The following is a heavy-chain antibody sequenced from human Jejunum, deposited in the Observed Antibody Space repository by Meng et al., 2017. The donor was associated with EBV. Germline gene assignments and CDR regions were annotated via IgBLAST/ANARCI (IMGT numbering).Heavy chain of an antibody. CDR3: ARDYSDSSRQGY. CDR1: GYPITGYF. CDR2: INPNSGGT. Sequence: VQLVASGAEVKQPGASGRVSCKASGYPITGYFIHWVRQAPGQGLEWMGRINPNSGGTSYTQKFQGRVTMTRDTSITTAYMELSRLGSDDTAVYYCARDYSDSSRQGYWGQGTLVTVSS. V-gene: IGHV1-2*06. D-gene: IGHD3-22*01. J-gene: IGHJ4*02.